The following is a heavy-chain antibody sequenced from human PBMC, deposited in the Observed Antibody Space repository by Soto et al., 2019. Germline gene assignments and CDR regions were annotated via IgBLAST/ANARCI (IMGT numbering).Heavy chain of an antibody. D-gene: IGHD5-12*01. CDR2: IIPFFGST. J-gene: IGHJ4*02. CDR1: GGTFSSFA. CDR3: ARADGFLYYFDH. V-gene: IGHV1-69*12. Sequence: QVQLVQSGAEVKKPGSSVKVSCKASGGTFSSFAISWVRQAPGKGLEWMGGIIPFFGSTNYAQKFQGRVTITADDSTNTAYMDLSSLRSEDTAVYYCARADGFLYYFDHGGQGTLVTVSS.